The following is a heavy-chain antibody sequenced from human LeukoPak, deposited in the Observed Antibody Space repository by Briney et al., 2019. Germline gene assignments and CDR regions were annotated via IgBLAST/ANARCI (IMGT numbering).Heavy chain of an antibody. CDR3: ARARRDFWSGYYYYYMDV. CDR2: ITWNSRVK. J-gene: IGHJ6*03. Sequence: GRSLRLSRAASGFTFDNFAMHWVRQAPGKGLEWVSGITWNSRVKTYTPSVKGRFTISRDNSKNTLYLQMNSLRAEDTALYHCARARRDFWSGYYYYYMDVWGKGTTVTVSS. V-gene: IGHV3-9*01. D-gene: IGHD3-3*01. CDR1: GFTFDNFA.